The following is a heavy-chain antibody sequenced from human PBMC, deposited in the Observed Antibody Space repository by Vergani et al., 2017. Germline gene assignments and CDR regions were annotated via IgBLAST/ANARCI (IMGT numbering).Heavy chain of an antibody. J-gene: IGHJ4*02. Sequence: EVQVVQSGAEVKKPGATVKISCKISGYMFTDYYIHWVQQAPGKGLEWMGLVDPEDGETMYAENFQGRISITADKSRDTAFLELNSLRSEDTAIFYSATSDYRKVNFDYWVEGTLVTDSS. CDR3: ATSDYRKVNFDY. V-gene: IGHV1-69-2*01. CDR1: GYMFTDYY. CDR2: VDPEDGET. D-gene: IGHD4-11*01.